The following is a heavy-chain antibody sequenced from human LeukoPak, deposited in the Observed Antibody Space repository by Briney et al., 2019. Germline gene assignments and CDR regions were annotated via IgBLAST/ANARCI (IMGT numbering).Heavy chain of an antibody. J-gene: IGHJ5*01. CDR3: ARARSSSSWYWFDY. CDR1: GDSISSRSYS. CDR2: IFRSGST. Sequence: PSETLSLTCAVSGDSISSRSYSWSWIRQPPGKGLEWIGYIFRSGSTHYNPSLKSRVTISVDRSKNQFFLKLTSVTAADTAVYYCARARSSSSWYWFDYWGQGTLVTVSS. V-gene: IGHV4-30-2*01. D-gene: IGHD6-13*01.